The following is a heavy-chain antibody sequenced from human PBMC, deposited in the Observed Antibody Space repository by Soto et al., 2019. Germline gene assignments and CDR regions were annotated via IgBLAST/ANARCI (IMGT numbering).Heavy chain of an antibody. D-gene: IGHD2-15*01. CDR2: IWYDGSNK. CDR1: GLTFYSYG. J-gene: IGHJ4*02. Sequence: GGSTRLSCAASGLTFYSYGMHWVRQDPGKGLEWVAVIWYDGSNKYYADSVKGRFTISRDNSKNTLYLQMNSLRAEDTAVYYCARDWKMVADAPGVLDYWGQGTLVTVSS. CDR3: ARDWKMVADAPGVLDY. V-gene: IGHV3-33*01.